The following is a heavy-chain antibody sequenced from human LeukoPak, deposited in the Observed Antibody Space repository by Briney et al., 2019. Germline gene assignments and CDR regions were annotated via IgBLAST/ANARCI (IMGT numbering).Heavy chain of an antibody. CDR1: GGSISGHY. CDR2: IYYSGST. D-gene: IGHD3-3*01. Sequence: SETLSLTCTVSGGSISGHYWSWIRQPPGKGLEWIGYIYYSGSTNYNPSLKSRVTISVDTSKNQFSLKLSSVTAADTAVYYCARVAAFWFGITISGGWFDPWGQGTLVTVSS. V-gene: IGHV4-59*11. J-gene: IGHJ5*02. CDR3: ARVAAFWFGITISGGWFDP.